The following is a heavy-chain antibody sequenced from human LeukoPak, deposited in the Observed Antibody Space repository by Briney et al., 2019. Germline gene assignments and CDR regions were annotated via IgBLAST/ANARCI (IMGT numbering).Heavy chain of an antibody. V-gene: IGHV4-59*08. CDR1: GGSISSYY. CDR3: ASLTGVVPAAMGGWFDP. D-gene: IGHD2-2*01. Sequence: PSETLSLTCTVSGGSISSYYWSWIRQPPGKGLEWIGYIYYSGSTNYNPSLKSRVTISVDTSKNQFSLKLSSVTAADTAVYYCASLTGVVPAAMGGWFDPWGQGTLVTVSS. CDR2: IYYSGST. J-gene: IGHJ5*02.